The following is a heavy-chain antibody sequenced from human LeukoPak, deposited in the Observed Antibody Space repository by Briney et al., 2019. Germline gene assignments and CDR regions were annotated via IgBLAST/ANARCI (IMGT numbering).Heavy chain of an antibody. CDR2: IYNSGST. J-gene: IGHJ4*02. D-gene: IGHD6-13*01. Sequence: ASETLSLTCTVSGGSISSYYWSWIRQPPGKGLEWIGYIYNSGSTNYNPSLKSRVTISGDTSKNQFSLKLSSVTAADTAVYYCARLYSSSLGRVFDYWGQGTLVTVSS. CDR1: GGSISSYY. V-gene: IGHV4-59*01. CDR3: ARLYSSSLGRVFDY.